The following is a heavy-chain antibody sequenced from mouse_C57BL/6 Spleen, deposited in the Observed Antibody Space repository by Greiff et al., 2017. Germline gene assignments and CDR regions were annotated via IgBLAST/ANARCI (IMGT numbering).Heavy chain of an antibody. J-gene: IGHJ3*01. Sequence: EVQLQQSGPELVKPGASVKIPCKASGFTFTDYNMDWVKQSPGKGLEWIGDINPNNGGTIYNQKFKGKATLTVDKSSSTAYMELRSLTSEDTAVYYCASYPYGSERAYWGQGTLVTVSA. CDR2: INPNNGGT. CDR3: ASYPYGSERAY. V-gene: IGHV1-18*01. D-gene: IGHD1-1*01. CDR1: GFTFTDYN.